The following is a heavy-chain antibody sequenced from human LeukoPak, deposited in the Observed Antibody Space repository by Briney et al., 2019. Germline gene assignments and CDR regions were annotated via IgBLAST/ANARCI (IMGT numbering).Heavy chain of an antibody. CDR2: IYHSGST. J-gene: IGHJ4*02. V-gene: IGHV4-38-2*02. D-gene: IGHD3-22*01. CDR1: GYSISSGYY. Sequence: SETLSLTCTVSGYSISSGYYWGWIRQPPGKGLEWIGSIYHSGSTYYNPSLKSRVTISVDTSKNQFSLKLSSVTAADTAVYYCAGQRGYYYDSSGYKGPYFDYWGQGTLVTVSS. CDR3: AGQRGYYYDSSGYKGPYFDY.